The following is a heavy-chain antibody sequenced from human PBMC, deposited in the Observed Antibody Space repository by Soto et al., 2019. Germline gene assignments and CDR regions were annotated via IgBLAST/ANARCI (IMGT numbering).Heavy chain of an antibody. CDR2: ISYDGSNK. J-gene: IGHJ6*02. Sequence: QVQLVESGGGVVQPGRSLRLSCAASGFTFSSYGMHWVRQAPGKGLEWVAVISYDGSNKYYADSVKGRFTISRDNSKNTLYLQMNSLRAEDTAVYYCALLRIVVVITGGGYYGMDVWGQGTTVTVSS. CDR3: ALLRIVVVITGGGYYGMDV. CDR1: GFTFSSYG. V-gene: IGHV3-30*03. D-gene: IGHD3-22*01.